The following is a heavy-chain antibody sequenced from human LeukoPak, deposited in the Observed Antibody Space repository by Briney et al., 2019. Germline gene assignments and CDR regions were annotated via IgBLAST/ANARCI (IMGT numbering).Heavy chain of an antibody. D-gene: IGHD5-24*01. J-gene: IGHJ4*02. CDR3: ARLVEMATIDY. V-gene: IGHV3-53*01. CDR1: GFTISSNY. CDR2: LYSGGDI. Sequence: PGGSLRLSCAVSGFTISSNYMSWVRQAPGKGLEWVSILYSGGDIYYADFVRGRFTISRDNSKNTLYLQMNSLRAEDTAVYYCARLVEMATIDYWGQGTLVTVSS.